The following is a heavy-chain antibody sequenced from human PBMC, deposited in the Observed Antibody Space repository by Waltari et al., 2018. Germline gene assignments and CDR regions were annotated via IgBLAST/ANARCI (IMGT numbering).Heavy chain of an antibody. Sequence: EVQLVASGGGLVQPGGSLRLSCAASGFTFGSYWLSWVCQAPGKGPEWVANIKQEGSEKYYVDSGKGRFTISRDNAKNSLYLQMNSLRAEDTAVYYCARWNTSPKWFDYWGQGTLVTVSS. CDR3: ARWNTSPKWFDY. CDR2: IKQEGSEK. D-gene: IGHD2-2*01. V-gene: IGHV3-7*01. J-gene: IGHJ4*02. CDR1: GFTFGSYW.